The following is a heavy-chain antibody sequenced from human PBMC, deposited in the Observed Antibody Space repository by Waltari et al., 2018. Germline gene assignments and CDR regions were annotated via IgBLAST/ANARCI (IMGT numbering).Heavy chain of an antibody. D-gene: IGHD2-15*01. CDR2: ISYDGSNK. J-gene: IGHJ4*02. V-gene: IGHV3-30-3*01. Sequence: QVQLVESGGGVVQPGRSLRLSCAASGFTFSSYAMHWVRQAPGKGLEWVAVISYDGSNKYYADSVKGRFTISRDNSKNTLYLQMNSLRAEGTAVYYCARVGGTTAYFDYWGQGTLVTVSS. CDR3: ARVGGTTAYFDY. CDR1: GFTFSSYA.